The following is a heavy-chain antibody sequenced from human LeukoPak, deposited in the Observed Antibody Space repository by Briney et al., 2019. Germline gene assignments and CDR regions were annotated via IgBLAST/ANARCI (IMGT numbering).Heavy chain of an antibody. CDR3: AREIIRVDTAMDDYFDY. CDR1: GLTFSSHS. CDR2: ISSSSSTI. D-gene: IGHD5-18*01. Sequence: PGGSLRLSCAASGLTFSSHSMNWVRQAPGKGLEWVSYISSSSSTIYYADSVKGRFTISRDNSKNTLYLQMNSLRAEDTAVYYCAREIIRVDTAMDDYFDYWGQGTLVTVSS. J-gene: IGHJ4*02. V-gene: IGHV3-48*01.